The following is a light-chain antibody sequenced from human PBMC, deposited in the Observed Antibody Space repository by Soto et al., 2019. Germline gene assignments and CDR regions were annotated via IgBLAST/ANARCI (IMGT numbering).Light chain of an antibody. CDR1: QSFSSTY. J-gene: IGKJ5*01. Sequence: ELVLTQSPGTLSLSPGERASLSCGSSQSFSSTYLAWYQQRPGQAPRLLVYGASSRATGIPDRFSGFGSGTDFTLTISRLEPEEFAVYFCQQYGSSPITVGHGTRLEIK. V-gene: IGKV3-20*01. CDR2: GAS. CDR3: QQYGSSPIT.